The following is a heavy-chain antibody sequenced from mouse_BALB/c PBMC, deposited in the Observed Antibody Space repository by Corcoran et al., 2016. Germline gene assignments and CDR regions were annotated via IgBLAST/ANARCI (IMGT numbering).Heavy chain of an antibody. CDR1: GFNIKDTY. J-gene: IGHJ2*01. CDR3: ARRKFITTNYFDY. D-gene: IGHD1-1*01. Sequence: EVQLQQSGAELVKPGASVKLSCTASGFNIKDTYMHWVKQRPEQGLEWIGRIDPANGNTKYDPKFQGKATRTADTSSNTAYLQLSSLTSEDTAVYYCARRKFITTNYFDYWGQGTTLTVSS. V-gene: IGHV14-3*02. CDR2: IDPANGNT.